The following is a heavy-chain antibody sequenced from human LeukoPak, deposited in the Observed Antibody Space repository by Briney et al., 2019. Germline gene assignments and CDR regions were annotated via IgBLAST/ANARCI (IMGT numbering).Heavy chain of an antibody. CDR3: ARHAQLYFGDLSSAFDI. Sequence: SETLSLTCTVSGGSISSTNFYWSWLRQPPGKGLEWIGSIYYSGKTYYNPSLKSRVTISVDTSKNQFSLKLTSVTATDTTVYYCARHAQLYFGDLSSAFDIWGQGTMVTVSS. CDR2: IYYSGKT. J-gene: IGHJ3*02. V-gene: IGHV4-39*01. D-gene: IGHD3-10*01. CDR1: GGSISSTNFY.